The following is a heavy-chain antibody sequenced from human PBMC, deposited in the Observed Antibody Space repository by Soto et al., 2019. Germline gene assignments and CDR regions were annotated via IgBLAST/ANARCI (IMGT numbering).Heavy chain of an antibody. CDR1: GFTFSSYS. Sequence: GGSLRLSCAASGFTFSSYSMNWVRQAPGKGLEWVSSISSSSSYIYYADSVKGRFTISRDNAKSSLYLQMNSLRAEDTAVYYCARHERGSMKVRGALNYYYMDVWGKGTTVTVSS. CDR2: ISSSSSYI. V-gene: IGHV3-21*01. J-gene: IGHJ6*03. CDR3: ARHERGSMKVRGALNYYYMDV. D-gene: IGHD3-10*01.